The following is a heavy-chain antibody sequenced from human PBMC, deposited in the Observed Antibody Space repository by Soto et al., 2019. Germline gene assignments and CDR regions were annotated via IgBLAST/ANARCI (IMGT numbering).Heavy chain of an antibody. V-gene: IGHV3-23*01. CDR2: ISGTSDAA. CDR1: GFPFSTSA. J-gene: IGHJ6*02. CDR3: GKYSGRYPVYNGMNV. D-gene: IGHD1-26*01. Sequence: EVQLLESGGGLVQPGGSLRLSCAASGFPFSTSAMNWVRQAPGKGLEWVSIISGTSDAAYYAESVKGRFTSSRDNSKNTLYLKMKSLRGEETAGNYRGKYSGRYPVYNGMNVWGQGTTVTVSS.